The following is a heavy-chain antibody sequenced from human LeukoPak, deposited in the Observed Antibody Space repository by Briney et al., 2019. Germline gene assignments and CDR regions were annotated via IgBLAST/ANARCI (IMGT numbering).Heavy chain of an antibody. CDR2: ISSDGTIT. D-gene: IGHD2-8*01. CDR1: GFSVRTYW. Sequence: GGSLRLSCAASGFSVRTYWMSWVRLAPGKGLVWLSRISSDGTITSYADAVKGRFTLSRDSAKNTLYLQMNGLRGEDTAVYYCVREDRILLGNDAFDIWGQGTMVTVSS. J-gene: IGHJ3*02. CDR3: VREDRILLGNDAFDI. V-gene: IGHV3-74*01.